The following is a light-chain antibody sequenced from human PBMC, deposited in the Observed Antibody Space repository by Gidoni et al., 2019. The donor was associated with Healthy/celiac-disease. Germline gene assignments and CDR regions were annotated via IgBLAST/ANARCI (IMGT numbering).Light chain of an antibody. Sequence: QSALTQPRSVSGSPGQSVTISCTGTSSDVGGYNYVSWYQQHPGKAPKLMIYDCSKRPSGVPDRFSGSKSCNTASLTISGLQDEDEADYYCCSYAGSYTFGDVVFGGGTKLTVL. CDR3: CSYAGSYTFGDVV. J-gene: IGLJ2*01. V-gene: IGLV2-11*01. CDR2: DCS. CDR1: SSDVGGYNY.